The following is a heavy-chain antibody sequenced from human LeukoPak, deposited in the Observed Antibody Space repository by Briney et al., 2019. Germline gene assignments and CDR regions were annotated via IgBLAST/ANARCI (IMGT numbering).Heavy chain of an antibody. Sequence: GGSLRLSCAASRFTFSTYAITWVRPGPGRGLEWVSAIWPDGDRTYYANSVGGRFTISTDNSKDTVYLQINGLRVEETAVYYCAREQSGTRGWYTVDYWGQGTLVTVSS. CDR3: AREQSGTRGWYTVDY. D-gene: IGHD6-19*01. CDR2: IWPDGDRT. J-gene: IGHJ4*02. V-gene: IGHV3-23*01. CDR1: RFTFSTYA.